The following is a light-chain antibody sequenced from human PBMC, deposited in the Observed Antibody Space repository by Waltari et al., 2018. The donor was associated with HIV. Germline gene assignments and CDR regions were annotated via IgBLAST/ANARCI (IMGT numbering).Light chain of an antibody. V-gene: IGKV3-20*01. CDR3: HQYGSSPYT. J-gene: IGKJ2*01. Sequence: EVVLTQSPGTLSLSPGDRATLSCRASQSVSSNYLAWYQQKPGQAPRLLIYGASSRATGIPDRFSGSGSGTDFTLTISRLEPEDFAVYYCHQYGSSPYTFGQGTKLEIK. CDR2: GAS. CDR1: QSVSSNY.